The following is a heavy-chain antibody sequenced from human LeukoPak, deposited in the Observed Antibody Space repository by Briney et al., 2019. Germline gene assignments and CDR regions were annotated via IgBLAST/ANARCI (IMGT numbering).Heavy chain of an antibody. CDR2: ISSSSSYI. J-gene: IGHJ4*02. CDR3: ALDTIFGVVTPLSFFDY. CDR1: GFTFSSYS. D-gene: IGHD3-3*01. Sequence: GGSLRLSCAASGFTFSSYSMNWVRQAPGKGLEWVSSISSSSSYIYYADSVKGRFTISRDNAKNSLYLQMNSLRAEDTAVYYCALDTIFGVVTPLSFFDYWGQGTLVTVSS. V-gene: IGHV3-21*01.